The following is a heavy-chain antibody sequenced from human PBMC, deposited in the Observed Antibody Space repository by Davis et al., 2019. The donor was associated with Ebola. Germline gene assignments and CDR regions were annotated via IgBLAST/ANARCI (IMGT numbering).Heavy chain of an antibody. D-gene: IGHD3-9*01. V-gene: IGHV3-48*02. CDR3: ASNPPGYFDWLFDY. J-gene: IGHJ4*02. CDR2: ISSSSSTI. Sequence: GEFLKISCAASGFTFSSYSMNWVRQAPGKGLEWVSYISSSSSTIYYADSVKGRFTISRDNAKNSLYLQMNSLRDEDTAVYYCASNPPGYFDWLFDYWGQGTLVTVSS. CDR1: GFTFSSYS.